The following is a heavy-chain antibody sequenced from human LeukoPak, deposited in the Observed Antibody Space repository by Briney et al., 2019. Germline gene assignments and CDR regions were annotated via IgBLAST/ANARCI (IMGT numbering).Heavy chain of an antibody. CDR3: ARLAGSGWLDY. CDR1: GFTFRNYW. Sequence: GGSLRLSCAASGFTFRNYWMHWVRQAPGKGLVWVSHINSDGSSTSYADSVKGRFTISRDNAKNTLSLQMNSLRAEDTAVYYCARLAGSGWLDYWGQGTLVTVSS. D-gene: IGHD6-19*01. J-gene: IGHJ4*02. V-gene: IGHV3-74*01. CDR2: INSDGSST.